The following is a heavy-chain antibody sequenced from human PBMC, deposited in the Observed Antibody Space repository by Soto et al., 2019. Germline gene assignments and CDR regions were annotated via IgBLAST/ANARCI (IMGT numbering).Heavy chain of an antibody. CDR3: AKENGDSSTWFLLGYFDL. J-gene: IGHJ2*01. CDR1: GFTFSTYA. CDR2: ISGSGGST. D-gene: IGHD6-13*01. V-gene: IGHV3-23*01. Sequence: EVQLLESGGGLVQPGGSLRLSCAASGFTFSTYAVNWVRQAPGKGLEWVSGISGSGGSTYYADSVKGRFTISRDNSIKTLFLQMTRLTAEDTAVYYCAKENGDSSTWFLLGYFDLWGRGTLVTVSS.